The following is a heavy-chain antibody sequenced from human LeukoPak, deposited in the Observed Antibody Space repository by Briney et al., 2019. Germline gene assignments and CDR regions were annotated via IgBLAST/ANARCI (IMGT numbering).Heavy chain of an antibody. V-gene: IGHV1-24*01. CDR2: FDPEDGET. CDR3: ATLPFYGSGSYYTLPFGY. Sequence: GASVKVSCKVSGYTLTELSMHWVRQAPGKGLEWMGGFDPEDGETIYAQKFQGRVTMTEDTSTDTAYMELSSLRSEDTAVYYCATLPFYGSGSYYTLPFGYWGQGTLVTVSS. D-gene: IGHD3-10*01. CDR1: GYTLTELS. J-gene: IGHJ4*02.